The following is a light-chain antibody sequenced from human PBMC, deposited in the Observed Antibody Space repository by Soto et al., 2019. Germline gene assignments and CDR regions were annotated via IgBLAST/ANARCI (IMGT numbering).Light chain of an antibody. CDR3: QTWGSGIVV. Sequence: QLVLNQSPSASASLGASVKLTCTLSSGHSDFAIAWHQQQPEKGPRYLMKLDSDGSHSKGDGISDRFSGSSSGAERYLTISSLQSEDEADYYCQTWGSGIVVFGGGTKLTVL. CDR1: SGHSDFA. V-gene: IGLV4-69*01. CDR2: LDSDGSH. J-gene: IGLJ2*01.